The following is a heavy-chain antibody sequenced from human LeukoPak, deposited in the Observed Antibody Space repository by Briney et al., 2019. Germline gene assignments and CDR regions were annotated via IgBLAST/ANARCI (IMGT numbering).Heavy chain of an antibody. D-gene: IGHD1-1*01. CDR3: AKEGPTGTSLVGPGGNWFDP. CDR2: LTGTGRTT. Sequence: GGSLRLSCAASGFPFSSYAMSWVRQAPAQGLEWVSALTGTGRTTYYADSVKGRFTISRDNSKNTLYLQMNSLRVEDTAFYYCAKEGPTGTSLVGPGGNWFDPWGLGTLVTVAS. J-gene: IGHJ5*02. CDR1: GFPFSSYA. V-gene: IGHV3-23*01.